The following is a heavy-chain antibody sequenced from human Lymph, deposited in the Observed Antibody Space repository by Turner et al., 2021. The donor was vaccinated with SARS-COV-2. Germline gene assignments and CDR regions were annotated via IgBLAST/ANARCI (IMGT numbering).Heavy chain of an antibody. CDR2: INPNSGGT. D-gene: IGHD3-3*01. Sequence: QVQLVQSGAEVKKPGASGKVSCKASGYTFPGYYMHWVRQAPGQGLEWMGWINPNSGGTNYAQKFQGRVTMTRDTSISTAYMELSRLRSDDTAVYYCARDVERYNDFWSGYSGGYGLDVWGQGTTVTVSS. V-gene: IGHV1-2*02. J-gene: IGHJ6*02. CDR1: GYTFPGYY. CDR3: ARDVERYNDFWSGYSGGYGLDV.